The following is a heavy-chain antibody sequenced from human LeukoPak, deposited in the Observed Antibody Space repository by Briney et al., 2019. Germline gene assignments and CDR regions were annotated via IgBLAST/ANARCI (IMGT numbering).Heavy chain of an antibody. Sequence: GGSMRLSCAASEFTFSNYWMTWVRQAPGKMLEWVASIKQDGSEKYYLDSVKGRFTISRDDAKNSLYLQMNSLRAEDTAVYYCARVGDYNYYYMDVWGKGTTVTVSS. V-gene: IGHV3-7*01. CDR3: ARVGDYNYYYMDV. J-gene: IGHJ6*03. D-gene: IGHD4-17*01. CDR2: IKQDGSEK. CDR1: EFTFSNYW.